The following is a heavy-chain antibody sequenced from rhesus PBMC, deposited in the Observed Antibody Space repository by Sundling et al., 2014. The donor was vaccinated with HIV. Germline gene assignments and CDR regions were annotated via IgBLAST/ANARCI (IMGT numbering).Heavy chain of an antibody. CDR3: ARRVRIAAAITSGFYFFDY. J-gene: IGHJ4*01. D-gene: IGHD6-25*01. CDR1: GYSISSGYY. V-gene: IGHV4-99*01. Sequence: QVQLQESGPGLVKPSETLSLTCAVSGYSISSGYYWGWIRQPPGKGLEYIGYIVGSSGSTYYNPSLKSRVSISKDTSKNQFSLKLSSVTAADTAVYYCARRVRIAAAITSGFYFFDYWGQGILVTVSS. CDR2: IVGSSGST.